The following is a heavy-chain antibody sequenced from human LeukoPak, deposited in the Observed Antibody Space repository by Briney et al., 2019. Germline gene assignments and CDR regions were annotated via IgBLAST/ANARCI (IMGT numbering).Heavy chain of an antibody. CDR2: ISSDGSGS. V-gene: IGHV3-74*01. J-gene: IGHJ4*02. Sequence: GGSLRLSCAASGFTFSNYWMHWVRQAPGKGLVWVSRISSDGSGSNYADSVKGRFTISRDNAKNSLYLQMNSLRAEDTALYYCARGVSSSWPNYFDYWGQGTLVTVSS. CDR1: GFTFSNYW. CDR3: ARGVSSSWPNYFDY. D-gene: IGHD6-13*01.